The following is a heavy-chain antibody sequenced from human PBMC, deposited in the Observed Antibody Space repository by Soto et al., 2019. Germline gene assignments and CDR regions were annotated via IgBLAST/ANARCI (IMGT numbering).Heavy chain of an antibody. CDR2: ISSSSSYI. V-gene: IGHV3-21*01. CDR3: ASRGNLPGDPIDY. CDR1: GFTFSSYS. D-gene: IGHD4-17*01. Sequence: EVQLVESGGGLVKPGGSLRLSCAASGFTFSSYSMNWVRQAPGKGLEWVSSISSSSSYIYYADSVKGRFTISRDNAKNSLYLQMNSLRAEDTAVYYCASRGNLPGDPIDYLGQGTLVTVSS. J-gene: IGHJ4*02.